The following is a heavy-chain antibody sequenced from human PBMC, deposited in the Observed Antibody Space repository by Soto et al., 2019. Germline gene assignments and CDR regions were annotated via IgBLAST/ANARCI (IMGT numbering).Heavy chain of an antibody. J-gene: IGHJ4*02. V-gene: IGHV4-38-2*02. Sequence: SETLSLTCVVSGYGISTSSYWGWVRQAPGKGLEWIGAINHRGNSYYNSSLKSRVTMSVDTSRNQFSLSLTSVTAADTAIYYCTREWGPSYYYDSSGFKPDSWRQGTLVTVSS. CDR2: INHRGNS. D-gene: IGHD3-22*01. CDR3: TREWGPSYYYDSSGFKPDS. CDR1: GYGISTSSY.